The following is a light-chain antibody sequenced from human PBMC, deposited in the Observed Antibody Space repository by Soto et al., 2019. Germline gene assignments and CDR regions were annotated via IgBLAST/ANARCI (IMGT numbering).Light chain of an antibody. CDR3: QQQRP. J-gene: IGKJ2*01. V-gene: IGKV3-20*01. Sequence: EIVLTQFPGTLSLSPGERATLSCRPSQSLSSSYLVWYQQKPGQAPRLLIYAASRRATGIPDRFSGSGSATEYHHTISRLEPADSAVYCCQQQRPFGQAPKLEIQ. CDR1: QSLSSSY. CDR2: AAS.